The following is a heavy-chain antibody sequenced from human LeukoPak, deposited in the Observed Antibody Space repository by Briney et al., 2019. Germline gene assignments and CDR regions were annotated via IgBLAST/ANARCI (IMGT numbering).Heavy chain of an antibody. CDR3: ARAFTGYSSGWSSSALRWFDP. D-gene: IGHD6-19*01. CDR2: MNPNSGNT. CDR1: GYTFTSYD. J-gene: IGHJ5*02. Sequence: GASVKVSCKASGYTFTSYDINWVRQATGQGLEWMGWMNPNSGNTGYAQKFQGRVTMTRNTSISTAYMELSSLRSEDTAVYYCARAFTGYSSGWSSSALRWFDPWGQGTLVTVSS. V-gene: IGHV1-8*01.